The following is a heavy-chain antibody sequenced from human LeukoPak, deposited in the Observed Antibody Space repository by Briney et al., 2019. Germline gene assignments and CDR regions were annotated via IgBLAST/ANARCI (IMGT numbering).Heavy chain of an antibody. CDR3: ARVKSSSGWPYYFDY. J-gene: IGHJ4*02. V-gene: IGHV1-2*02. CDR1: GYTCTGYY. CDR2: INPNSGGT. Sequence: GASVKVSCKASGYTCTGYYMHWVRQAPGQGLEWMGWINPNSGGTNYAQKFQGRVTMTRDTSISTAYMELSRLRSDDTAVYYCARVKSSSGWPYYFDYWGQGTLVTVSS. D-gene: IGHD6-19*01.